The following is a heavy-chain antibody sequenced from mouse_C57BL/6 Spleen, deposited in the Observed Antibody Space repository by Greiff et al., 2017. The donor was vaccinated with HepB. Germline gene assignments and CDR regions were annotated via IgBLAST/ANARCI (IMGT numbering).Heavy chain of an antibody. J-gene: IGHJ3*01. CDR1: GYSITSGYY. Sequence: VQLQESGPGLVKPSQSLSLTCSVTGYSITSGYYWNWIRQFPGNKLEWMGYISYDGSNNYNPSLKNRISITRDTSKNQFFLKLNSVTTEDTATYYCAREEGYYGSSYEWFAYWGQGTLVTVSA. CDR3: AREEGYYGSSYEWFAY. D-gene: IGHD1-1*01. V-gene: IGHV3-6*01. CDR2: ISYDGSN.